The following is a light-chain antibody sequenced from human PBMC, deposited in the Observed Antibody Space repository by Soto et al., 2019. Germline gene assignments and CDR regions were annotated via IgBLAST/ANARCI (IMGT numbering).Light chain of an antibody. J-gene: IGKJ5*01. CDR3: QQFHDLPIT. V-gene: IGKV1-33*01. Sequence: DIQMIQSPSSLSASVGDRVTITCQASQDIKKNVNWYQQKPGKVPKVLIYDASTLETGVPSRFSGSGSETEFTLTISSLQSEDIATYFCQQFHDLPITFGQGTRLDIK. CDR2: DAS. CDR1: QDIKKN.